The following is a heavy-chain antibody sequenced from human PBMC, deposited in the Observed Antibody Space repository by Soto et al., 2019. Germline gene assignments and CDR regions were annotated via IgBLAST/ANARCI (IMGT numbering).Heavy chain of an antibody. CDR3: AARRHYDLLNGYYGFDY. V-gene: IGHV3-48*02. J-gene: IGHJ4*02. CDR1: GFDFNTYS. CDR2: INGRGNTI. Sequence: PGGSLRLSCVASGFDFNTYSMNWVRQAPGKGLEWLAFINGRGNTIYYADSVKGRLTVSRDNAKSSLYLQMNSLRDEDTAVYFCAARRHYDLLNGYYGFDYWGQGSLVTVSS. D-gene: IGHD3-9*01.